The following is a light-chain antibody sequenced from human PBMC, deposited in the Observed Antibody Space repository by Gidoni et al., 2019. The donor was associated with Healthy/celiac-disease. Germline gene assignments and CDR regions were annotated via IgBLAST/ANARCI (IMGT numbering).Light chain of an antibody. J-gene: IGKJ4*01. CDR2: GAS. Sequence: ETVLTQSPVTLSVSAGERAALSCRASETIDYKLAWYQQKPGQAPRLLIYGASIRATGVPDRFRCSGSVTEFTLTISSLQSEDFAFYYCQQYSNWPPFPFGGGTKVEMK. CDR3: QQYSNWPPFP. V-gene: IGKV3-15*01. CDR1: ETIDYK.